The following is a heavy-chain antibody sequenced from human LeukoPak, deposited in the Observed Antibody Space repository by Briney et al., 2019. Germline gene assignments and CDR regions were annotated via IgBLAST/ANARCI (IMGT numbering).Heavy chain of an antibody. CDR3: AKDGYWNYAIDY. V-gene: IGHV3-23*01. CDR1: GFTFSSYA. CDR2: ISGSGGST. Sequence: PGGSPRLSCAASGFTFSSYAMSWVRQAPGKGLEWVSAISGSGGSTYYADSVKGRFTISRDNSKNTLYLQMNSLRAEDTAVYYCAKDGYWNYAIDYWGQGTLVTVSS. D-gene: IGHD1-7*01. J-gene: IGHJ4*02.